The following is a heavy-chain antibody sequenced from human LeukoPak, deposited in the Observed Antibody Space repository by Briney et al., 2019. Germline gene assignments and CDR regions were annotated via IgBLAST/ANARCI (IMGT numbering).Heavy chain of an antibody. CDR2: IYSSGST. V-gene: IGHV4-59*01. CDR1: GGSISSYY. CDR3: AKRDSYGFDY. Sequence: PSETLSLTCTVSGGSISSYYWSWIRQPPGKGLEWIGYIYSSGSTNYNPSLKSRVTISVDTSKNQFSLKLRSVTAADTAVYYCAKRDSYGFDYWGQGTLVTVSS. J-gene: IGHJ4*02. D-gene: IGHD5-18*01.